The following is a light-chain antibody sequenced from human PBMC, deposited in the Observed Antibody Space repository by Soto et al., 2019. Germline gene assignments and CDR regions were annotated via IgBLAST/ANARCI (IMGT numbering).Light chain of an antibody. CDR2: VGS. Sequence: DIQMTQSPSALSASVGDRVTITCRASQSISTYLNWYQHKRGKAPQLLIYVGSSLQSGVPYRFSGSGSGTEFTRTISDLRPEDFATYYCQQSDSTPYTFGQGTILELK. V-gene: IGKV1-39*01. CDR3: QQSDSTPYT. CDR1: QSISTY. J-gene: IGKJ2*01.